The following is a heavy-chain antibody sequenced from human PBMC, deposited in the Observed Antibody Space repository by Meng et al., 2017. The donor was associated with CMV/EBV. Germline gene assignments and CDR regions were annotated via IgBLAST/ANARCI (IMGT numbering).Heavy chain of an antibody. Sequence: GESLKISCAASGFTFSSYGMHWVRQAPGKGLEWAAFIRYDGSNKYYADSVKGRFTISRDNSKNTLYLQMNSLRAEDTAVYYCANQYSSSWGGGYFDYWGQGTLVTVSS. D-gene: IGHD6-13*01. J-gene: IGHJ4*02. CDR3: ANQYSSSWGGGYFDY. V-gene: IGHV3-30*02. CDR2: IRYDGSNK. CDR1: GFTFSSYG.